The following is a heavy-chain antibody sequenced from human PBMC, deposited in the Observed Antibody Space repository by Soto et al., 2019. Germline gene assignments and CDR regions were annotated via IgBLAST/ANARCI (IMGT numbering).Heavy chain of an antibody. CDR2: MNPNSGNT. V-gene: IGHV1-8*01. CDR3: AGVTLVPTAAVASVI. Sequence: ASVKVSCKASGYTFTSYDINWVRQATGQGLEWMGWMNPNSGNTGYAQKFQGRVTMTRDTSISTAYMELSSLRSEDTAVYYCAGVTLVPTAAVASVILHEATTITV. CDR1: GYTFTSYD. D-gene: IGHD1-1*01. J-gene: IGHJ3*02.